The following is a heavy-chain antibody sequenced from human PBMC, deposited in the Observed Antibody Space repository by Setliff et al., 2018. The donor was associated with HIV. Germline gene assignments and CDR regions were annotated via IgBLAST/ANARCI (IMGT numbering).Heavy chain of an antibody. CDR1: SGSFSGYY. Sequence: ETLSLTCAVYSGSFSGYYWSWIRQPPGKGLEWIGEINHSGSTKYNPSLKSRVTISVDTSKNQFSLKLTSVTAADTAVYYCGGSYFYDSSGFYSNNWLDPWGQGTLVTVSS. CDR2: INHSGST. V-gene: IGHV4-34*01. CDR3: GGSYFYDSSGFYSNNWLDP. J-gene: IGHJ5*02. D-gene: IGHD3-22*01.